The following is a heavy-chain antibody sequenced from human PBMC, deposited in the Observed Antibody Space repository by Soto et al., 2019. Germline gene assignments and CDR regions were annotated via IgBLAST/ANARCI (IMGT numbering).Heavy chain of an antibody. J-gene: IGHJ4*02. CDR3: ARGPLDVLRLTRHPDYFDY. CDR2: IYYSGST. V-gene: IGHV4-31*03. Sequence: SETLSLTCTVSGGSISSGGYYWSWIRQHPGKGLEWIGYIYYSGSTYYNPSLKSRVTISVDTSKNQFSLKLSSVTAADTAVYYCARGPLDVLRLTRHPDYFDYWGQGTLVTVSS. D-gene: IGHD3-3*01. CDR1: GGSISSGGYY.